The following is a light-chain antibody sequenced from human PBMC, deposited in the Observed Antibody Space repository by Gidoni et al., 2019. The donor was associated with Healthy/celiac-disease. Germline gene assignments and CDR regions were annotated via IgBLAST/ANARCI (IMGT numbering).Light chain of an antibody. V-gene: IGLV2-11*01. CDR3: CSYAGSYTLV. CDR1: SSDVGGFNY. J-gene: IGLJ2*01. CDR2: DVS. Sequence: QSALTQPRSVSGSPGQSVTIPCTGTSSDVGGFNYVAWYQQHPGKAPKLMIYDVSKRPSGVPDRFSGSKSGNTASLTISGLQAVDEADYYCCSYAGSYTLVFGGGTKLTVL.